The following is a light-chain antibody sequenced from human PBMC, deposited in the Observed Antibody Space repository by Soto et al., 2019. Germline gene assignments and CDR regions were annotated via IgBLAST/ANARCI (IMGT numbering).Light chain of an antibody. CDR3: QQYNNWPQWT. CDR1: QSVSNN. CDR2: GAS. V-gene: IGKV3-15*01. Sequence: EIVMTQSPATLSASPGERATLSCRASQSVSNNYLAWYQQKPGQAPRLLIYGASSRATGIPARFSGSGSGTEFTLTISSLQSEDFAVYYCQQYNNWPQWTFGQGTKVDIK. J-gene: IGKJ1*01.